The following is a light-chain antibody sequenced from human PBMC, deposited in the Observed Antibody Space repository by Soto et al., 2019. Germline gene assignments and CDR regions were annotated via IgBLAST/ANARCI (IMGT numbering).Light chain of an antibody. Sequence: EIVLTQSPATLSLSPGERATLSCRASQSVSRYLAWYQQKPGQAPRLLIYDASNRATGIPARFSGSGSGIDFTLTITSLEPEDFAVYYCQQRSSWPSTFGGGTKVEI. CDR1: QSVSRY. CDR3: QQRSSWPST. J-gene: IGKJ4*01. CDR2: DAS. V-gene: IGKV3-11*01.